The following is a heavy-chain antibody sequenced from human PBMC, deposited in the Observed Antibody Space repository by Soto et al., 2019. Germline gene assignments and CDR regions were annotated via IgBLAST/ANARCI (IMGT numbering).Heavy chain of an antibody. J-gene: IGHJ3*02. V-gene: IGHV3-30-3*01. D-gene: IGHD6-19*01. CDR2: ISYDGSNK. CDR3: ASPVAGMNAFEI. CDR1: GFTFSSYA. Sequence: GGSLRLSCAASGFTFSSYAMHWVRQAPGKGLEWVAVISYDGSNKYYADSVKGRFTISRDNSKNTLYLQMNSLRAEDTAVYYCASPVAGMNAFEIWGKGTMVTVSS.